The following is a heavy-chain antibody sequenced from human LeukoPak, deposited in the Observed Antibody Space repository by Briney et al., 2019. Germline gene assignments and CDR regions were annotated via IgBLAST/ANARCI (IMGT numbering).Heavy chain of an antibody. J-gene: IGHJ6*02. CDR1: GFTFSSYA. Sequence: PGGSLRLSCAASGFTFSSYAMSWLRQAPGKGREWVSALSGSGANTYYADSVKGRFTISRDNSKNTLYLKVNSLRAEDTAVYYCAKGVGCSGGTCYSGHGMDVWGQGTTVTVSS. CDR3: AKGVGCSGGTCYSGHGMDV. CDR2: LSGSGANT. V-gene: IGHV3-23*01. D-gene: IGHD2-15*01.